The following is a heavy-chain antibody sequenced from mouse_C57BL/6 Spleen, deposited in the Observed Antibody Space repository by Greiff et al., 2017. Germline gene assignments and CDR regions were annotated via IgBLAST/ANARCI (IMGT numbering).Heavy chain of an antibody. D-gene: IGHD1-1*01. CDR2: ISYDGSN. V-gene: IGHV3-6*01. J-gene: IGHJ3*01. CDR1: GYSITSGYY. CDR3: ARERYYGSSYGFAY. Sequence: VQLKESGPGLVKPSQSLSLTCSVTGYSITSGYYWNWIRQFPGNKLEWMGYISYDGSNNYNPSLKNRISITRDTSKNQFFLKLNSVTTEDTATYYCARERYYGSSYGFAYWGQGTLVTVSA.